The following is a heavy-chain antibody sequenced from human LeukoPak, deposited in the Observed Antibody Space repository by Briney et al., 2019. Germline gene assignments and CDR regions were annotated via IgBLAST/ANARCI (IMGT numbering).Heavy chain of an antibody. V-gene: IGHV3-23*01. CDR3: AKYSRYCSGGSCYDFDY. J-gene: IGHJ4*02. D-gene: IGHD2-15*01. CDR2: ISGSGGST. Sequence: GGSPRLSCAASGFTFSSYAMSWVRRAPGKGLEWVSAISGSGGSTYYADSVKGRFTISRDNSKNTLYLQMNSLRAEDTAVYYCAKYSRYCSGGSCYDFDYWGQGTLVTVSS. CDR1: GFTFSSYA.